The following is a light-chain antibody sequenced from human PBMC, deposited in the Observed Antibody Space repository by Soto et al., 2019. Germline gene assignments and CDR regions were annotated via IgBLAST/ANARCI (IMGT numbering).Light chain of an antibody. V-gene: IGLV2-14*01. CDR1: SSEVGAYNF. CDR2: EFP. CDR3: SSYTTSAPYV. Sequence: QSVLTQPASGSGSPGQSITISCTGTSSEVGAYNFVPWYQHHPGRAPKLIIYEFPIRPSGVSNRFSGSKSGNTASLTISGLQAEDGADYYCSSYTTSAPYVFGSGTKVTV. J-gene: IGLJ1*01.